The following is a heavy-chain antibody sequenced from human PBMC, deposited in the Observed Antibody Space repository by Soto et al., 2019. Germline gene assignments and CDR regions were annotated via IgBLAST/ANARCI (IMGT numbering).Heavy chain of an antibody. CDR2: IFSDGGE. CDR1: GFSLRSERMG. J-gene: IGHJ6*03. V-gene: IGHV2-26*01. Sequence: QVTLKESGPVLVKPTETITLTCSVSGFSLRSERMGVSWIRPPPGKALDWLGHIFSDGGEPYNTPLRSRLTIPKDPSKSQVFLTLSSVDPVDTATYYCARIPVTDYYYYDSRVAWGKGTKVTFSS. CDR3: ARIPVTDYYYYDSRVA. D-gene: IGHD3-16*02.